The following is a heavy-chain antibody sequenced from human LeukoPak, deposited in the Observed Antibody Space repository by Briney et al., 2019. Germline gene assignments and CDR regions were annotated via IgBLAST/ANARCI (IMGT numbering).Heavy chain of an antibody. J-gene: IGHJ4*02. V-gene: IGHV4-4*07. D-gene: IGHD2-15*01. Sequence: SETLSLTCTVSGVPITNEYWSWIRQPAGKGLEWIGRIQTSGGTNYNPSLSSRVTMSVDTSKNQVSLRLSSVTAADTAVYYCARRGSSWWFDYWGQGALVTVSS. CDR2: IQTSGGT. CDR3: ARRGSSWWFDY. CDR1: GVPITNEY.